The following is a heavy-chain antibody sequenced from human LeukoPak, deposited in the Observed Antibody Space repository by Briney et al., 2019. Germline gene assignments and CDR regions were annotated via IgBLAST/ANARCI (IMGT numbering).Heavy chain of an antibody. V-gene: IGHV4-61*08. CDR3: ARDSSCSGGTCYDT. Sequence: SETLSLTCSVSGGSLNTGGNYWSWIRQPPGKGLEWIAYIYYSGSANYNPSLKSRVTISIDTSKNQFSLKLTSVTAGDTAVYYCARDSSCSGGTCYDTWGQGTLATVSS. D-gene: IGHD2-15*01. CDR2: IYYSGSA. J-gene: IGHJ5*02. CDR1: GGSLNTGGNY.